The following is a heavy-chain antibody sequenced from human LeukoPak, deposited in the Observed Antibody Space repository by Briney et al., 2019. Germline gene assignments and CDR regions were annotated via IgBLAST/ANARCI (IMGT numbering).Heavy chain of an antibody. J-gene: IGHJ4*02. CDR3: VKDREYSYDY. D-gene: IGHD2/OR15-2a*01. Sequence: GGSLRLSCSVSGFTFSNYAMHWVRQAPGKGLEYVATISINGADTYYPDSVKGRFTISRVTSKNTLYLQMSSLRAEDTAVYYCVKDREYSYDYWGQGTLVTVSS. CDR2: ISINGADT. V-gene: IGHV3-64D*06. CDR1: GFTFSNYA.